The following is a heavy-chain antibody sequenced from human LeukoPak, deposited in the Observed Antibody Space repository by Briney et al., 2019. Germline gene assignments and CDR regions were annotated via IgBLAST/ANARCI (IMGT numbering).Heavy chain of an antibody. Sequence: PGGSLRLSCAVSGFTFSNYKMHWVRQAPGKGLVWISDINHDGSSTTYADSVKGRFTVSRDNARNTLFLQVDSLRGEDTAVYYCARQSGYSYDVWGQGALVTVSS. D-gene: IGHD3-22*01. CDR2: INHDGSST. CDR3: ARQSGYSYDV. CDR1: GFTFSNYK. J-gene: IGHJ4*02. V-gene: IGHV3-74*01.